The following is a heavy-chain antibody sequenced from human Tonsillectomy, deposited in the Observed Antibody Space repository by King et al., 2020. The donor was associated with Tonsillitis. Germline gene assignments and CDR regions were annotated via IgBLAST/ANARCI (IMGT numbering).Heavy chain of an antibody. CDR3: AKIIRYFDYEAY. CDR1: GFTFSSYA. D-gene: IGHD3-9*01. Sequence: VQLVESGGGLVQPGGSLRLSCATSGFTFSSYAMSWVRQAPGKGLEWVSAISGSGGSTYYADSVKGRFTISRDNSKKTLYLQMNSLRAEDTAVYYCAKIIRYFDYEAYWGQGTLVTVSS. CDR2: ISGSGGST. J-gene: IGHJ4*02. V-gene: IGHV3-23*04.